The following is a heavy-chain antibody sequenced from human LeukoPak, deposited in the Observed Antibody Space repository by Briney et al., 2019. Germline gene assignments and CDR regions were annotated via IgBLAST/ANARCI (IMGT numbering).Heavy chain of an antibody. CDR2: IYTSGST. V-gene: IGHV4-4*09. Sequence: SETLSLTCTVSGGSISSYYWSWIRQPPGKGLEWIWYIYTSGSTNYNPSLKSRVTISVDTSKNQFSLKLSSVTAADTAVYYCARHFYDSSGYYYFDYWGQGTLVTVSS. J-gene: IGHJ4*02. D-gene: IGHD3-22*01. CDR3: ARHFYDSSGYYYFDY. CDR1: GGSISSYY.